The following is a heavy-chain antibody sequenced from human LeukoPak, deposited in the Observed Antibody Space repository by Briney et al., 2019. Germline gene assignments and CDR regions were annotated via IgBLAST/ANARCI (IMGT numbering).Heavy chain of an antibody. CDR2: ISWDGGST. J-gene: IGHJ6*02. Sequence: GGSLRLSCAASGFTFDDYAMHWVRQAPGKGLEWVSLISWDGGSTYYADSVKGRMTISRDNAKNLLNLEMNSLGADDTAVYYCVRDFLFSTSWYYYYGLDVWGQGTTVTVS. D-gene: IGHD6-13*01. CDR1: GFTFDDYA. V-gene: IGHV3-43D*03. CDR3: VRDFLFSTSWYYYYGLDV.